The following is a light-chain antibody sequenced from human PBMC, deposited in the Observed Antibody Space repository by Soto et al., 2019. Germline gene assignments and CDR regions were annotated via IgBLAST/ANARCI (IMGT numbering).Light chain of an antibody. CDR2: AAS. CDR3: QQSYSTPRT. CDR1: QSISSY. Sequence: DIQMTQSPSSLSASIGDRVTITCRASQSISSYLNWYQQNPGKAPKLLIYAASSLQSGVPSRFSGSGSGTDFTLTISSLQPEDFATYFCQQSYSTPRTFGQGTRREIK. V-gene: IGKV1-39*01. J-gene: IGKJ5*01.